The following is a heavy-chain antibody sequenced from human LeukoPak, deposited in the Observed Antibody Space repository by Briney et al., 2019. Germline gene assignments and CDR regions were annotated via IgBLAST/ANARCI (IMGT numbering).Heavy chain of an antibody. J-gene: IGHJ4*02. V-gene: IGHV1-24*01. CDR3: ATAPPYGSGRVYFDY. CDR1: GYTLTELS. Sequence: ASVKVSRKVSGYTLTELSMHWVRQAPGKGLEWMGGFDPEDGETIYAQKFQGRVTMTEDASTDTAYMELSSLRSEDTAVYYCATAPPYGSGRVYFDYWGQGTLVTVSS. D-gene: IGHD3-10*01. CDR2: FDPEDGET.